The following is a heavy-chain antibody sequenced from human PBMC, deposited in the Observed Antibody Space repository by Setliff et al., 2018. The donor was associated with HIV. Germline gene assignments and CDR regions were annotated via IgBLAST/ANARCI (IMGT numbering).Heavy chain of an antibody. Sequence: ASVKVSCKASGFIFTDYQIHWVRQAPGQGLEWMGRFNPNSGVTSSPQKFQGRVTMTRDTSINTAYMEVNRLTSDDTAVYYCAKGQGPVDYWGQGTLVTVSS. CDR1: GFIFTDYQ. CDR2: FNPNSGVT. CDR3: AKGQGPVDY. V-gene: IGHV1-2*06. J-gene: IGHJ4*02.